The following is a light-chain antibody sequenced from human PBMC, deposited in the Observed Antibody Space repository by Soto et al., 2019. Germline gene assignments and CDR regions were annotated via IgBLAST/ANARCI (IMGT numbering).Light chain of an antibody. CDR2: AAS. CDR1: QSISTY. Sequence: DIQMTQSPSSLSASVGDRVTITCRASQSISTYLNWYQQKAGLAPKLLIYAASSLQSGVPSRFSGSGSGTDFTLTISSLQPEDFATYYCQQSYSTPRTFGQGTKVDIK. CDR3: QQSYSTPRT. V-gene: IGKV1-39*01. J-gene: IGKJ1*01.